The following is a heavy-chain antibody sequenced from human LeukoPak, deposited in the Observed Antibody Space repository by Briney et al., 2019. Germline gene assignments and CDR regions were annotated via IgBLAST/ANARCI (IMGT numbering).Heavy chain of an antibody. CDR2: INRKSGSF. J-gene: IGHJ4*02. V-gene: IGHV3-9*01. CDR1: GFTFDRFT. Sequence: PGGSLRLSCAASGFTFDRFTMHWVRQVPGRGLDWVAGINRKSGSFHYADSVKGRFTISGDNDKNSLHLQMNNLKTDDTALYFCAKGHDPYTYSSAYSGWGQGTLVTVSS. CDR3: AKGHDPYTYSSAYSG. D-gene: IGHD6-19*01.